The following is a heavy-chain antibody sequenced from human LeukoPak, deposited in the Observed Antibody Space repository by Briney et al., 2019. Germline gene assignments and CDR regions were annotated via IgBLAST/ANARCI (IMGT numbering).Heavy chain of an antibody. CDR3: ARDPGSYLDY. CDR2: IYSNGST. V-gene: IGHV4-4*07. Sequence: SETLSLTCSVSGGFISGNDWSWTRKPAGKGLEGIGRIYSNGSTDYNPTLTRRLTMSLDKSKTQCSLKLNSVTAANTAVYYCARDPGSYLDYWGQGTLVTVSS. J-gene: IGHJ4*02. CDR1: GGFISGND. D-gene: IGHD3-10*01.